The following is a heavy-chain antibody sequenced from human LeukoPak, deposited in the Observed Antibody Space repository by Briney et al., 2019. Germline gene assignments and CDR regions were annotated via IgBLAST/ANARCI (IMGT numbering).Heavy chain of an antibody. D-gene: IGHD3-3*01. J-gene: IGHJ4*02. CDR3: AKGPDYDFWSGYNDY. CDR2: ISGSGGST. Sequence: GGSLRLSCAASGFTFSSYAMSWVRQAPGKGLEWVSAISGSGGSTYYADSVKGRFTISRDNSKNTLYLQMNSLRAEDTAVHYCAKGPDYDFWSGYNDYWGQGTLVTVSS. CDR1: GFTFSSYA. V-gene: IGHV3-23*01.